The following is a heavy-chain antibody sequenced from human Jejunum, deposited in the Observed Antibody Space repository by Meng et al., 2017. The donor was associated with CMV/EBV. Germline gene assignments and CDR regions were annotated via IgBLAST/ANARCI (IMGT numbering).Heavy chain of an antibody. D-gene: IGHD3-16*01. J-gene: IGHJ4*02. CDR3: ARGSGGVTGFDY. V-gene: IGHV4-31*03. CDR2: IYRSGPT. CDR1: GGSINSGDSY. Sequence: CTVSGGSINSGDSYWGWIRQHPGRGLEGIGYIYRSGPTYPNPSLKSRVAISVDTSKNQFSLNQNSVTAADTAVYFCARGSGGVTGFDYWGQGSLVTVSS.